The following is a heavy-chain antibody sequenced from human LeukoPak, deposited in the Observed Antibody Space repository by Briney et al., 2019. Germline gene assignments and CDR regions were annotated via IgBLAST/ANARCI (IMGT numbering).Heavy chain of an antibody. CDR2: IRGSGSGM. Sequence: GGSLRLSCVGSGFTFSKYWMNWVRQAPGKGLEWVANIRGSGSGMGSGNYYAGSVKGRFTISRDNAKNSLYLQMNSLRAEDTAFYYCARDDNWGFDYWGQGALVTVSS. CDR1: GFTFSKYW. J-gene: IGHJ4*02. V-gene: IGHV3-21*05. D-gene: IGHD7-27*01. CDR3: ARDDNWGFDY.